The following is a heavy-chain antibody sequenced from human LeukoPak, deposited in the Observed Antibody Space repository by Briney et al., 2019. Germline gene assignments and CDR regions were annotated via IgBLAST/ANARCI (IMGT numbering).Heavy chain of an antibody. CDR3: ARVAAAGIPLHYYYYYYMDV. CDR2: ISYDGSNK. D-gene: IGHD6-13*01. CDR1: GFTFSSYA. Sequence: GRSLRLSCAASGFTFSSYAMHWVRQAPGKGLEWVAVISYDGSNKYYADSVKGRFTISRDNSKNTLYLQMNSLRAEDTAVYYCARVAAAGIPLHYYYYYYMDVWGKGTTVTVSS. J-gene: IGHJ6*03. V-gene: IGHV3-30*04.